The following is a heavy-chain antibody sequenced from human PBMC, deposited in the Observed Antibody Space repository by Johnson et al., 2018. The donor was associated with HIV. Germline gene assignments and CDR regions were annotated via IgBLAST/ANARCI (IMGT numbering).Heavy chain of an antibody. D-gene: IGHD2-15*01. V-gene: IGHV3-30-3*01. CDR2: ISYDGSNK. Sequence: QVQLVESGGGVVQPGRSLRLSCAASGFTFGSYGMHWVRQAPGKGLEWVAVISYDGSNKYYADSVKGRFTISRDNSKNTLYLQMNSLRAEDTAVYYCARSVGYCSGGSCSPDAFDIWGQGTMVTVSS. J-gene: IGHJ3*02. CDR1: GFTFGSYG. CDR3: ARSVGYCSGGSCSPDAFDI.